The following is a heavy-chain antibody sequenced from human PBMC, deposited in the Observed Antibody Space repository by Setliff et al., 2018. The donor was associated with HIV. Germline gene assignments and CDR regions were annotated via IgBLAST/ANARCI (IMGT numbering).Heavy chain of an antibody. V-gene: IGHV4-59*01. CDR1: GGSISSYY. J-gene: IGHJ4*02. Sequence: SETLSLTCTVSGGSISSYYWSWIRQPPGKGLEWIGYIYYNGNTNYNPSLKSRVTISVDTSKNQLSLKLSSVTAADTAVYYCAREIYGGNSRPFDYWGQGTLVTV. D-gene: IGHD4-17*01. CDR2: IYYNGNT. CDR3: AREIYGGNSRPFDY.